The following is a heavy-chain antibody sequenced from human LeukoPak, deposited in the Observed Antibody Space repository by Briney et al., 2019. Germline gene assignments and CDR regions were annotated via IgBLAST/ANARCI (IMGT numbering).Heavy chain of an antibody. CDR1: GYTFTGYY. CDR3: ARGGEGAAIDYFDY. V-gene: IGHV1-2*02. D-gene: IGHD3-10*01. CDR2: INPNSGGT. J-gene: IGHJ4*02. Sequence: GASVKVSCKASGYTFTGYYMHWVRQAPGQGLEWMGWINPNSGGTNYAQKFQGTVTMTRGTSISTAYMELSRLRSDDTAVYYCARGGEGAAIDYFDYWGQGTLVTVSS.